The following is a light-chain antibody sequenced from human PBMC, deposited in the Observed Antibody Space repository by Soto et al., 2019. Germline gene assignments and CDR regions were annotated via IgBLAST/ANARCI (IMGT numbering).Light chain of an antibody. CDR1: SSDVGGYNY. CDR3: GSYTRSSPLV. CDR2: EVS. Sequence: QSALTQPASVSGSPGQSITISCTGTSSDVGGYNYVSWYQQHTGKSPKLMIYEVSNRPSGVSNRFSGFKSGNTAALTISGHQAEDEADYRCGSYTRSSPLVFGGGTKLTVL. V-gene: IGLV2-14*01. J-gene: IGLJ2*01.